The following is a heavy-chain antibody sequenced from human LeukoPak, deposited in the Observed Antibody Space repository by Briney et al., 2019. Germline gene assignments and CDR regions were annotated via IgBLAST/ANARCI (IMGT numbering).Heavy chain of an antibody. J-gene: IGHJ4*02. CDR2: ISAYNGNT. Sequence: ASVKVSCKASGYTFTSYGISWVRQAPGQGLEWMGCISAYNGNTNYAQKLQGRVTMTTDTSTSTAYMELRSLRSDDTAVYYCARSRDLSSSWGSLFDYWGQGTLVTVSS. V-gene: IGHV1-18*01. CDR1: GYTFTSYG. D-gene: IGHD6-13*01. CDR3: ARSRDLSSSWGSLFDY.